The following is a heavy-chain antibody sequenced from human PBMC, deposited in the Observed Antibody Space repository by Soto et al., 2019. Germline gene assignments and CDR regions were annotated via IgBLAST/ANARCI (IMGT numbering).Heavy chain of an antibody. D-gene: IGHD4-17*01. CDR3: ARGDYGEPHFDY. V-gene: IGHV4-59*01. Sequence: QVQLQESGPGLVKPSETLSLTCTVSGGSISSYYWSWIRQPPGKGLEWIGYIYYSGSTNYNPSLKLRVTISVDTSKIQCSLKLSSVTAADTAVYYCARGDYGEPHFDYWGQGTLVTVSS. J-gene: IGHJ4*02. CDR1: GGSISSYY. CDR2: IYYSGST.